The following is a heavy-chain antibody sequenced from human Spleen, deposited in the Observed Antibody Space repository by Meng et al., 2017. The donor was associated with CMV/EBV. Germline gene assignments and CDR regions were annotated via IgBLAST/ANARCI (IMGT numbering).Heavy chain of an antibody. D-gene: IGHD1-20*01. Sequence: ASVKVSCKASGYTFTGYYMHWVRQAPGQGLEWMGWINPNSGGTNYAQKFQGRVTMTRDTSISTAYMELSRLRSDDTAVYYCARDKAGITGWFDSWGQGTLVTVSS. CDR3: ARDKAGITGWFDS. J-gene: IGHJ5*01. CDR1: GYTFTGYY. CDR2: INPNSGGT. V-gene: IGHV1-2*02.